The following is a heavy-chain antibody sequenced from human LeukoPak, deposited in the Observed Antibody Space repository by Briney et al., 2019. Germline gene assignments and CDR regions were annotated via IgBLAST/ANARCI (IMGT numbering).Heavy chain of an antibody. CDR2: IYPGDSDT. Sequence: GESLKISCKGSGYSFTSYWIGWVRQLPGKGLEWMGIIYPGDSDTRYSPSFQGQVTISADKSISTAYLQWSSLKASDTAMYYCARLGGSRNSIWSGYFDPWGQGTLVTVSS. V-gene: IGHV5-51*01. J-gene: IGHJ5*02. CDR1: GYSFTSYW. D-gene: IGHD3-3*01. CDR3: ARLGGSRNSIWSGYFDP.